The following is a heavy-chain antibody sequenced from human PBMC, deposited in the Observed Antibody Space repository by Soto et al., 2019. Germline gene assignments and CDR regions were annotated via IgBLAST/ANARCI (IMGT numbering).Heavy chain of an antibody. J-gene: IGHJ4*02. V-gene: IGHV2-5*02. CDR1: GFSLSTNGVG. Sequence: QITLKESGPTLVKPTQTLTLTCTFSGFSLSTNGVGVAWIRQPPGKSLEWLALIYWDDDKRYSPSLKSRLTXTKDTSKTQVVLTMTNMDPVDTATYYCAHRTTAIDYWGQGTLVTVSS. CDR2: IYWDDDK. D-gene: IGHD2-21*02. CDR3: AHRTTAIDY.